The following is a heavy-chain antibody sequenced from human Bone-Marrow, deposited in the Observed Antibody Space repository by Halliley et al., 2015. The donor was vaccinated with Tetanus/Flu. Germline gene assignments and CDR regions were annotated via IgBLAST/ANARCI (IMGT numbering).Heavy chain of an antibody. CDR3: ARGPMWGLFNS. D-gene: IGHD3-10*02. CDR2: INNSGNT. Sequence: KGLEWIGYINNSGNTHCNPSLKSRVIILTDPSKKQFSLKLRSVTAADTAVYFCARGPMWGLFNSWGQGTLVTVSS. J-gene: IGHJ5*02. V-gene: IGHV4-31*02.